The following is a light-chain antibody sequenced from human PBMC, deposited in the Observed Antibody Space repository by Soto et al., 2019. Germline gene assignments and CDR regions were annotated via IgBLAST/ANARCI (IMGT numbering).Light chain of an antibody. V-gene: IGKV1-39*01. CDR1: QSISNY. CDR3: QQSYSTPLLT. CDR2: AAS. J-gene: IGKJ4*01. Sequence: DIQMTQSPSSLSASVGDRVTITCRASQSISNYLNWYQQKPGKAPKLLIYAASSLQSGVPPRFSGSGSGTDFTLTISSLQPEDFATYYCQQSYSTPLLTFGGGTKVEIK.